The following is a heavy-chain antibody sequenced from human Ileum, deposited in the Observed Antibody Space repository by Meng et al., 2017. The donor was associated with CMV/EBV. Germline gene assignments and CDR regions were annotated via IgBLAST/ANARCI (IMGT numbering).Heavy chain of an antibody. Sequence: SCKTFGYQCEVSSMHWVRQAPGQELEWMGIFDPRGDSTNDAQKFQGRLTLTENRSRNTMYLELRGLRSDDTAVYYCARDDSHWSKDFWGQGTLVTVSS. V-gene: IGHV1-46*02. CDR3: ARDDSHWSKDF. J-gene: IGHJ4*02. CDR1: GYQCEVSS. CDR2: FDPRGDST. D-gene: IGHD4-11*01.